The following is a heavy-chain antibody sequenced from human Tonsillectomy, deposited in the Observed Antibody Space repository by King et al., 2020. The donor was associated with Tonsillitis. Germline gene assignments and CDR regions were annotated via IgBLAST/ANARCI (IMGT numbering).Heavy chain of an antibody. V-gene: IGHV4-30-4*07. CDR1: GGSIASGGYS. D-gene: IGHD2-15*01. CDR3: ATSVVAATWYFDL. CDR2: VSYTGST. J-gene: IGHJ2*01. Sequence: QLQESGPGLVKPSQTLSLTCGVSGGSIASGGYSWSWIRQPPGKGLEWIGYVSYTGSTYYNPSLKSRVTISVDTSKNHFSLKLSSLTAADTAVYFCATSVVAATWYFDLWGRGTLVSVSS.